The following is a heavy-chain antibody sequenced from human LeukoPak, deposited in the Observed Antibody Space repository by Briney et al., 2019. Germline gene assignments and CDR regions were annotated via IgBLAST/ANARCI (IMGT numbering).Heavy chain of an antibody. CDR2: IYYSGST. V-gene: IGHV4-31*03. Sequence: PSETLSLTCTVSGGSISSGGYYWSWIRQHPGKGLEWIGYIYYSGSTYYNPSLKSRVTISVDTSKNQFSLKLSSVTAADTAVYYCARERGPVEMATKAAYWYFDLWGRGTLVTVSS. CDR3: ARERGPVEMATKAAYWYFDL. J-gene: IGHJ2*01. CDR1: GGSISSGGYY. D-gene: IGHD5-24*01.